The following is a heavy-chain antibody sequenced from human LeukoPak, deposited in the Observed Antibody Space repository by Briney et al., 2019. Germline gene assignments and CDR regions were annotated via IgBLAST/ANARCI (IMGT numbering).Heavy chain of an antibody. V-gene: IGHV4-59*01. CDR3: AREIRWYSSSWVDY. CDR1: GGSISSYY. Sequence: SETLSLTCTVSGGSISSYYWSWIRQPPGKGLEWIGYIYYSGSTNYNPSPKSRVTISVNTSKNQFSLKLSSVTAADTAVYYCAREIRWYSSSWVDYWGQGTLVTVSS. D-gene: IGHD6-13*01. J-gene: IGHJ4*02. CDR2: IYYSGST.